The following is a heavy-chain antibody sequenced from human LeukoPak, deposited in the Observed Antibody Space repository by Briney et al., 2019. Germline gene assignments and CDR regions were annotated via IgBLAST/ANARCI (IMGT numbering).Heavy chain of an antibody. V-gene: IGHV3-11*01. CDR3: ARGTYYYDSSGYYYIDY. D-gene: IGHD3-22*01. Sequence: GGSLRLSCAASGFTFSDYYMTWIRQAPGKGLEWISYISNSGSTIYYADSVKGRFTISRDNAKNSLYLQMNSLRAEDTAVSYCARGTYYYDSSGYYYIDYWGQGTLVTVSS. CDR2: ISNSGSTI. CDR1: GFTFSDYY. J-gene: IGHJ4*02.